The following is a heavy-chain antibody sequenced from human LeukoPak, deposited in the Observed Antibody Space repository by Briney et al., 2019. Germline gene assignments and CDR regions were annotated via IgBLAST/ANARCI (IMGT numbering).Heavy chain of an antibody. Sequence: PSETLSLTCTVSGGSISSYYWSWIRQPPGKGLEWIGYIYCSGSTNYNPSLKSRVTISVDTSKNQFSLKLSSVTAADTAVYYCARRLDEDSSGYYLGAFDIWGQGTMVTVSS. CDR2: IYCSGST. CDR1: GGSISSYY. CDR3: ARRLDEDSSGYYLGAFDI. D-gene: IGHD3-22*01. J-gene: IGHJ3*02. V-gene: IGHV4-59*08.